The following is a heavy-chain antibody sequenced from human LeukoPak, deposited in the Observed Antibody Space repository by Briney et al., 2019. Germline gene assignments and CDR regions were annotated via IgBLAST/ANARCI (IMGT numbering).Heavy chain of an antibody. J-gene: IGHJ6*02. V-gene: IGHV3-7*01. Sequence: GGSLRLSCAASGFTFSSYWMSWVRQAPGKGLEWVANIKQDGSEKYYVDSVKGRFTISRDNAKNSLYLQMNSLRAEDTAVYHCARDGFYGDYVLGYYYGMDVWGQGTTVTVSS. D-gene: IGHD4-17*01. CDR1: GFTFSSYW. CDR3: ARDGFYGDYVLGYYYGMDV. CDR2: IKQDGSEK.